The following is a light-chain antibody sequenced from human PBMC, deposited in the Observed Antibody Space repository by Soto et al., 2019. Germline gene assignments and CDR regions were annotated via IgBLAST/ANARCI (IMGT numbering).Light chain of an antibody. J-gene: IGKJ5*01. Sequence: EIVMTQSPATLSVSPGERATLSCRASQSVSSNLAWYQQKPGQAPRLLIYDASNRATGVPDRYSASGSGTDFTLTISRLEPEDFAVFFCQQYGTSEIIFGQGTRLEIK. CDR3: QQYGTSEII. V-gene: IGKV3D-15*01. CDR1: QSVSSN. CDR2: DAS.